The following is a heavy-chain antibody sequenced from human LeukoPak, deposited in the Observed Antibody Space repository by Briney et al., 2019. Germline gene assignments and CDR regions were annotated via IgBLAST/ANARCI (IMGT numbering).Heavy chain of an antibody. CDR3: ASPYDSSTVEDDYYYGMDV. Sequence: ASVNVSCKASGGTFSSYAISWVRQAPGQGLEWMGGIIPIFGTANYAQKFQGRVTITADESTSTAYMELSSLRSEDTAVYYCASPYDSSTVEDDYYYGMDVWGQGTTVTVSS. J-gene: IGHJ6*02. CDR2: IIPIFGTA. D-gene: IGHD4-23*01. CDR1: GGTFSSYA. V-gene: IGHV1-69*01.